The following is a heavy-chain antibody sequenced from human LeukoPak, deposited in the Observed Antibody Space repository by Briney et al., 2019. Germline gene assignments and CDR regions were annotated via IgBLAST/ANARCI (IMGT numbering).Heavy chain of an antibody. CDR2: IYENGGTT. J-gene: IGHJ6*02. V-gene: IGHV3-23*01. D-gene: IGHD3-22*01. CDR3: ASPAGYYDSSGYSYDYYYYGMDV. CDR1: GFTFRSHA. Sequence: GGSLRLSCVGSGFTFRSHAMSWVRQAPEKGLEFVSGIYENGGTTYYADSVKGRFSISRDNSKNTLYLQMNSLRAEDTAVYYCASPAGYYDSSGYSYDYYYYGMDVWGQGTTVTVPS.